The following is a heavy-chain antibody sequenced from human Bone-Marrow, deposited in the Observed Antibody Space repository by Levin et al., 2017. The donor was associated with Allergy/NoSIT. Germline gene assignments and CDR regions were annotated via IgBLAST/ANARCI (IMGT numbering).Heavy chain of an antibody. CDR2: ISSSSSYI. D-gene: IGHD4-11*01. CDR3: ARDHKTTPGYFQH. CDR1: GFTFSSYS. V-gene: IGHV3-21*01. J-gene: IGHJ1*01. Sequence: GGSLRLSCAASGFTFSSYSMNWVRQAPGKGLEWVSSISSSSSYIYYADSVKGRFTISRDNAKNSLYLQMNSLRAEDTAVYYCARDHKTTPGYFQHWGQGTLVTVSS.